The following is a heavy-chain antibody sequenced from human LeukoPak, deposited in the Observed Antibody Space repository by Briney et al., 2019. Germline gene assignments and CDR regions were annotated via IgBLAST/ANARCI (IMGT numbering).Heavy chain of an antibody. Sequence: GGSLRLSCAASGFILSTHGMHWVRQAPGKGLEWVAGMWYDGSREDYADSVKGRFTISRDMSKNTLNLQMNSLRVEDTAMYYCARVHGPGMNEYFQVWGQGTLVTVSS. V-gene: IGHV3-33*01. J-gene: IGHJ1*01. CDR1: GFILSTHG. D-gene: IGHD3-10*01. CDR3: ARVHGPGMNEYFQV. CDR2: MWYDGSRE.